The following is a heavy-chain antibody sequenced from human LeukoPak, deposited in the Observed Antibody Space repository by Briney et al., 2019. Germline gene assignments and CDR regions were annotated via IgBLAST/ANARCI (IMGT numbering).Heavy chain of an antibody. CDR2: MKSNNGRT. D-gene: IGHD2-15*01. J-gene: IGHJ4*02. CDR1: GYTFTSFD. CDR3: ARGPPNCGMVGY. Sequence: GASVKVSCKASGYTFTSFDFNWVRQATVQGLEWMGWMKSNNGRTGYAQKFQGRVTMTRDTSISTAYMELSSLTFEDTAVYYCARGPPNCGMVGYWGQGTLVTVSS. V-gene: IGHV1-8*01.